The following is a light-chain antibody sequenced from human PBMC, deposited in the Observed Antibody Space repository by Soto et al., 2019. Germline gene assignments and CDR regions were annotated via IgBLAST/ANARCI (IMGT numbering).Light chain of an antibody. CDR1: QSVSSK. CDR2: GAS. J-gene: IGKJ4*01. V-gene: IGKV3-15*01. CDR3: QQYDNWPPD. Sequence: EIVMTQSPATLSVSPGERATLSCRASQSVSSKLAWYQQKPGQAPRLLIYGASTRATGIPARFSGSGSGTEFPLTISSLQSEDFAVYYCQQYDNWPPDFGGGTKVEIK.